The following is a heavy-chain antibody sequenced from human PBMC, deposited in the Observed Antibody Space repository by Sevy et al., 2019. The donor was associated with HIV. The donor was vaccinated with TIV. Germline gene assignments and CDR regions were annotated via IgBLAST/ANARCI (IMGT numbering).Heavy chain of an antibody. Sequence: SETLSLTCAVYGGSFSGYYWSWIRQPPGKGLEWIGEINHSGSTNYNPSLKSRVTISVDTSKNKFAFRLSSVTAADTDVYNRARAFCPVYDILTGSPSYYFDYWGQGTLVTVSS. CDR3: ARAFCPVYDILTGSPSYYFDY. J-gene: IGHJ4*02. CDR1: GGSFSGYY. V-gene: IGHV4-34*01. CDR2: INHSGST. D-gene: IGHD3-9*01.